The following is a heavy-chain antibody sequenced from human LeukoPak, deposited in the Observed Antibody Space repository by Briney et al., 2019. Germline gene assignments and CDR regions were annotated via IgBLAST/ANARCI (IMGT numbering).Heavy chain of an antibody. Sequence: ASVKVSCKASGYTFTSYGISWVRQAPGQGLEWMGWISAYNGNTNHAQKLQGRVTMTTDTSTSTAYMELRSLRSDDTAVYYCARDGDVLRYFDWLFPNDAFDIWGQGTMVTVSS. J-gene: IGHJ3*02. CDR3: ARDGDVLRYFDWLFPNDAFDI. D-gene: IGHD3-9*01. CDR1: GYTFTSYG. CDR2: ISAYNGNT. V-gene: IGHV1-18*01.